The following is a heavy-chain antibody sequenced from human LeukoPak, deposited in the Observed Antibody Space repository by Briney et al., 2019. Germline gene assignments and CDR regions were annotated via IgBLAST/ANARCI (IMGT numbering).Heavy chain of an antibody. CDR3: ARSDYDFWSGYQFDY. V-gene: IGHV1-18*01. D-gene: IGHD3-3*01. CDR1: GDTFTSYG. Sequence: ASVKVSCKASGDTFTSYGIRWVRQAPGQGLEWMGWISAYNGNTNYAQKLQGRVTMTTDTSTSTAYMELRSLRSDDTAVYYCARSDYDFWSGYQFDYWGQGTLVTVSS. J-gene: IGHJ4*02. CDR2: ISAYNGNT.